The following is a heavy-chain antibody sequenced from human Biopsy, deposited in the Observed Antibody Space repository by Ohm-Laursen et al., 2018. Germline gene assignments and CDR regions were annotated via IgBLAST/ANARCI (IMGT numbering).Heavy chain of an antibody. J-gene: IGHJ2*01. CDR3: ARDRGYYSDRTVPGYFDL. Sequence: SETLSLTCTVSGDSISSYYWSWIRQPPGKGLQWIGYVYYTGSTDYNPSLQSRVTISDDTSKNHFSLRFRSVTPADTAIYYCARDRGYYSDRTVPGYFDLGGRGTPVTVSS. D-gene: IGHD3-22*01. CDR2: VYYTGST. CDR1: GDSISSYY. V-gene: IGHV4-59*01.